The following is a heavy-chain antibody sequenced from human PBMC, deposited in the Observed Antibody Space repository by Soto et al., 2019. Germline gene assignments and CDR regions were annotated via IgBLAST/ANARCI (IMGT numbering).Heavy chain of an antibody. CDR1: GFSFSTYG. CDR2: MSYDGSNK. J-gene: IGHJ3*02. D-gene: IGHD3-9*01. Sequence: GGSLRLSCAASGFSFSTYGMHWVRQAPGKGLEGVAVMSYDGSNKYYADSVKGRFTISRDNSKNTLYLQMNSLRAEDTAVYYCARASDYDILTGRPAAFDIWGQGTMVTVSS. CDR3: ARASDYDILTGRPAAFDI. V-gene: IGHV3-30*03.